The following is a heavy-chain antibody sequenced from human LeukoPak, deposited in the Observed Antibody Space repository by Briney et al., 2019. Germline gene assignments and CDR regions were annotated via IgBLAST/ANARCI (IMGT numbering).Heavy chain of an antibody. V-gene: IGHV3-30-3*01. CDR1: GFTFSSYA. D-gene: IGHD3-10*01. J-gene: IGHJ1*01. CDR3: ARDSITMVRGIAKEYFQH. CDR2: ISYDGSNK. Sequence: GGSLRLSCAASGFTFSSYAMHWVRQAPGKGLEWVAVISYDGSNKYYADSVKGRFTISRDNSKNTLYLQMNSLRAEDTAVYYCARDSITMVRGIAKEYFQHWGQGTLVTVSS.